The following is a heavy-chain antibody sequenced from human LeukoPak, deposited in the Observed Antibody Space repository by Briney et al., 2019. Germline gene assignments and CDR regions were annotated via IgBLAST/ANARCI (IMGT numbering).Heavy chain of an antibody. CDR3: ARRHCSSTSCPNWFDP. J-gene: IGHJ5*02. Sequence: PETLSLSCALYGGSFSGYYSSWIRDPPRERLGRSWEINHSGSTNYNPSLKSRVTISVDTSKNQFSLKLSSVTAADTAVYYCARRHCSSTSCPNWFDPWGQGTLVTVSS. CDR1: GGSFSGYY. CDR2: INHSGST. V-gene: IGHV4-34*01. D-gene: IGHD2-2*01.